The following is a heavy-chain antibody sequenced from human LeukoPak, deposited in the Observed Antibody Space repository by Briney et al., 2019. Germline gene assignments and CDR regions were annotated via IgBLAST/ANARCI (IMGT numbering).Heavy chain of an antibody. D-gene: IGHD3/OR15-3a*01. Sequence: SETLSLTCTVSGGSISSYYWSWIRQPPGKGLEWIGYIYYSGSTNYNPSLKSRVTISVDTSKNQFSLKLSSVTAADTAVYYCASIELGHDHNYYYYGMDVWGQGTTVTVSS. V-gene: IGHV4-59*01. CDR3: ASIELGHDHNYYYYGMDV. CDR1: GGSISSYY. CDR2: IYYSGST. J-gene: IGHJ6*02.